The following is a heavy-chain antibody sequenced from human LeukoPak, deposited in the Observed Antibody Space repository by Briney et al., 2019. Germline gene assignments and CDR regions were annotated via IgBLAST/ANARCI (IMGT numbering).Heavy chain of an antibody. Sequence: SQTLSLTCTVSAGSINRGDYYWRWIRQPAGKGLEWIGRIYTPGTNYNYNPSLKSRVTISIDTSKNQFSLKLTSVTAADTAVYYCARGIGTSYDSSRDAFDIWGQGTMVTVSS. CDR2: IYTPGTN. V-gene: IGHV4-61*02. CDR1: AGSINRGDYY. CDR3: ARGIGTSYDSSRDAFDI. J-gene: IGHJ3*02. D-gene: IGHD3-22*01.